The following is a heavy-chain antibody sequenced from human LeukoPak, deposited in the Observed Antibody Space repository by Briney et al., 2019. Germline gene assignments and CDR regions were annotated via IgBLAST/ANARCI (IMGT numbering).Heavy chain of an antibody. CDR3: AKDNPVLSYVKGGFDY. V-gene: IGHV3-23*01. J-gene: IGHJ4*02. CDR1: GFTFTSYG. D-gene: IGHD5-18*01. CDR2: ISGSSDNT. Sequence: GGSLRLSCAASGFTFTSYGMSWVRQAPGKGLEWVSTISGSSDNTFYADSVKGRFTISRDNSKNRLYLQMNSLRAEDTAVYYCAKDNPVLSYVKGGFDYWGQGTLVTVSS.